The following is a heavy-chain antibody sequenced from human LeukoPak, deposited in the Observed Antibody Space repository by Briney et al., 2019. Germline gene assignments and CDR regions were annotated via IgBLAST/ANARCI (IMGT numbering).Heavy chain of an antibody. J-gene: IGHJ5*02. Sequence: ASVKVSCKASGGTFSSYAISWVRQAPGQGLEWMGGIIPIFGTANYAQKFQGRVTITADESTSTAYMELSSLRSEDTAVYYCATGQWLVQGNNWFDPWGQGTLVTVSS. CDR3: ATGQWLVQGNNWFDP. D-gene: IGHD6-19*01. CDR2: IIPIFGTA. CDR1: GGTFSSYA. V-gene: IGHV1-69*13.